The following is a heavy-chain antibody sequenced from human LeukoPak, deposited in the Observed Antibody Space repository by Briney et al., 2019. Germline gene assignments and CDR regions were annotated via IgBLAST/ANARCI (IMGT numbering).Heavy chain of an antibody. CDR3: ARDLSWFGEFDY. D-gene: IGHD3-10*01. CDR2: IWYDGSNK. V-gene: IGHV3-33*01. Sequence: PGRSLRLSCAASGFTFSSYGMHWVRQAPGKGRECVAVIWYDGSNKYYADSVKGRFTISRDNSKNTLYLQMNSLRAEDTAVYYCARDLSWFGEFDYWGQGTLVTVSS. J-gene: IGHJ4*02. CDR1: GFTFSSYG.